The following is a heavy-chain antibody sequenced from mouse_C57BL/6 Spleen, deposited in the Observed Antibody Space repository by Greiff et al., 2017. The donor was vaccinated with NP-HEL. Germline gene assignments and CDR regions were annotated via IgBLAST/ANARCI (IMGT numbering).Heavy chain of an antibody. Sequence: EVQLQQSGPELVKPGASVKISCKASGYTFTDYYMNWVKQSHGKSLEWIGDINPNNGGTSYNQKFKGKATLTVDKSSSTAYMELRSLTSEDSAVYYCARREDYLGYWGQGTTLTVSS. J-gene: IGHJ2*01. CDR2: INPNNGGT. CDR1: GYTFTDYY. V-gene: IGHV1-26*01. CDR3: ARREDYLGY.